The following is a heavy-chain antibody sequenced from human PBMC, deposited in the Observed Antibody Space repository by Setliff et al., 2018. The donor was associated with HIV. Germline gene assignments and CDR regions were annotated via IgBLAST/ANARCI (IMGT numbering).Heavy chain of an antibody. V-gene: IGHV4-59*01. Sequence: PSETLSLTCTVSGDSIRNDYWTWIRQPPEKGLEWIASISYSGDTNYNPSLMGRVTMSLDVSKNQISLRLTSVIAAATAVYYCARGHEWLRNWGQGALVTVSS. D-gene: IGHD5-12*01. J-gene: IGHJ4*02. CDR2: ISYSGDT. CDR3: ARGHEWLRN. CDR1: GDSIRNDY.